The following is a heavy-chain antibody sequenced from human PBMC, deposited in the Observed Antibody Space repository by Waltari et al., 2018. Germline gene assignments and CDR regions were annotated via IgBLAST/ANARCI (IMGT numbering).Heavy chain of an antibody. Sequence: EVQLVESGGGLIQPGGSLRISCAASGFTVSNNYITWVRQAPGKGVEWVSVIYSGGGTYYADSVRGRFTISRDKVKNTVNSLRAEDTAVYYCGNIGAFDIWGQGTM. J-gene: IGHJ3*02. D-gene: IGHD5-12*01. V-gene: IGHV3-53*01. CDR2: IYSGGGT. CDR1: GFTVSNNY. CDR3: GNIGAFDI.